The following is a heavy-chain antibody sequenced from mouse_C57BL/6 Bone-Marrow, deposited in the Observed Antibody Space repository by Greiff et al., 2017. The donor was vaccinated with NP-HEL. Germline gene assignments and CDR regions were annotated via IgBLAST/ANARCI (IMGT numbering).Heavy chain of an antibody. CDR3: ARPGLKGKGYYFDY. Sequence: VQLQQPGAELVMPGASVKLSCKASGYTFTSYWMHWVKQRPGQGLEWIGEIDPSDSYTNYNQKFKGKSTLTVDKSSSTAYMQLSSLTSEDSAVYYCARPGLKGKGYYFDYWGQGTTLTVSS. V-gene: IGHV1-69*01. CDR1: GYTFTSYW. CDR2: IDPSDSYT. D-gene: IGHD1-3*01. J-gene: IGHJ2*01.